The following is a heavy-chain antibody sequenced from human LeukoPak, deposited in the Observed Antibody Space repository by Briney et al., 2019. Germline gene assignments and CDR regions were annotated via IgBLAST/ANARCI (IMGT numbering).Heavy chain of an antibody. CDR2: IKQDGSER. CDR3: ARVFGAYDSIDC. Sequence: GGSLRLSCAASGFCMSGYWMSWVRQAPGKGLEWVANIKQDGSERHYADSVKGRFTISRDNAQNSLYLQRNSLRAEETAVYYCARVFGAYDSIDCWGQGTLVTVS. D-gene: IGHD5-12*01. CDR1: GFCMSGYW. V-gene: IGHV3-7*01. J-gene: IGHJ4*02.